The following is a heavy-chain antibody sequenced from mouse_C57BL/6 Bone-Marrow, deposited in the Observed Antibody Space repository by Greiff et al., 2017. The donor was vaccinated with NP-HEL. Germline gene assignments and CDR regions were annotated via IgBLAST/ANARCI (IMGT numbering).Heavy chain of an antibody. V-gene: IGHV1-50*01. Sequence: QVQLQQPGAELVKPGASVKLSCKASGYTFTSYWMQWVKQRPGQGLEWIGEIDPSDSYTNYNQKFKGKATLTVDTSSSTAYMQLSSLTSEDSAVYDCAINGYASSTGYWGQGTTLTVTS. CDR3: AINGYASSTGY. CDR1: GYTFTSYW. J-gene: IGHJ2*01. CDR2: IDPSDSYT. D-gene: IGHD1-1*01.